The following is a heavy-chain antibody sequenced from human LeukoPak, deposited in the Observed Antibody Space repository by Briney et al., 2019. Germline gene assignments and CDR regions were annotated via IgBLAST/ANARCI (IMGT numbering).Heavy chain of an antibody. CDR2: ISSSSSYI. J-gene: IGHJ3*02. V-gene: IGHV3-21*01. CDR3: AREDCSGGSCYSSEAFDI. CDR1: GFTFSSYS. D-gene: IGHD2-15*01. Sequence: PGGSLRLSCAASGFTFSSYSMNWVRQAPGKGLEWVSSISSSSSYIYYADSVKGRFTISRDNAQNSLYLQMNSLRAEDTAVYYCAREDCSGGSCYSSEAFDIWGQGTMVTVSS.